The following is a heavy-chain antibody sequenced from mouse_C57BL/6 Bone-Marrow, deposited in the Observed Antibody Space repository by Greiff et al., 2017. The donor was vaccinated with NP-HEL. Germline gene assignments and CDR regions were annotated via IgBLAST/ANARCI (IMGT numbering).Heavy chain of an antibody. D-gene: IGHD4-1*01. CDR3: ARLGCYYFDY. CDR1: GYTFTSYW. CDR2: IHPNSGST. V-gene: IGHV1-64*01. J-gene: IGHJ2*01. Sequence: QVQLQQSGAELVKPGASVKLSCKASGYTFTSYWMHWVKQRPGQGLEWIGMIHPNSGSTNYNEKFKSKATLTVDKSSSTAYMQLSSLTSEDSAVYYCARLGCYYFDYWGQGTTLTVSS.